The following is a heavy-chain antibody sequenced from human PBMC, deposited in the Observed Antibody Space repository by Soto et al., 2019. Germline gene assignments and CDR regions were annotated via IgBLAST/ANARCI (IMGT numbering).Heavy chain of an antibody. J-gene: IGHJ5*02. Sequence: GSLRLSCAASGFTFSSYAMSWVRQAPGKGLEWVSAISGSGGSTYYADSVKGRFTISRDNSKNTLYLQMNSLRAEDTAVYYCAKGGTAINWFDPWGQGTLVTVSS. CDR2: ISGSGGST. D-gene: IGHD1-1*01. CDR1: GFTFSSYA. V-gene: IGHV3-23*01. CDR3: AKGGTAINWFDP.